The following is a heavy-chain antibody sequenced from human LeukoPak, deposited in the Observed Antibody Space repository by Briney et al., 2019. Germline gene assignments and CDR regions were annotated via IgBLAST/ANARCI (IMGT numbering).Heavy chain of an antibody. D-gene: IGHD3-10*01. V-gene: IGHV2-5*01. CDR3: AHNDYYGSGSYYPVNWFDP. CDR2: IYWNDDK. CDR1: GFSLSTSGVG. J-gene: IGHJ5*02. Sequence: SGPTLVRPTQTLTLTCTFSGFSLSTSGVGVGWIRQPPGKALEWLALIYWNDDKRYSPSLKGRLTITKDTSKNQVVLTMTNMDPVDTATYYCAHNDYYGSGSYYPVNWFDPWGQGTLVTVSS.